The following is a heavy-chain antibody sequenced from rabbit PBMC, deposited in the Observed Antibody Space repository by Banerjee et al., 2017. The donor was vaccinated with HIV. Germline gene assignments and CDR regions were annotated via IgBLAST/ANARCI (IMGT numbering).Heavy chain of an antibody. V-gene: IGHV1S40*01. CDR2: IYTGSSGST. CDR1: GFSFSSNT. Sequence: QSLEESGGDLVKPGASLTLTCTASGFSFSSNTMCWVRQAPGKGLEWIACIYTGSSGSTYYASWAKGRFTISKTSSTTVTLPMTSLTAADTATYFCARSNYTYGYVNYVDATGYGLWGPGTLVTVS. CDR3: ARSNYTYGYVNYVDATGYGL. D-gene: IGHD6-1*01. J-gene: IGHJ4*01.